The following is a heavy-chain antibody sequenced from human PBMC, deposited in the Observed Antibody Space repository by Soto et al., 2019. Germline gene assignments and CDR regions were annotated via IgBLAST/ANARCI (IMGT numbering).Heavy chain of an antibody. Sequence: EVQLVESGGGLVQPGGSLKLSCAASGFTFSDSAIHWVRQTSGKGLEWVGRIRSKANNYATVYAASLEGRFTISRDDAKNTAHRKINSLNPETAAVYYRTRLNGGHYSTSDYGGKGPLVIVSS. V-gene: IGHV3-73*02. CDR1: GFTFSDSA. J-gene: IGHJ4*02. CDR2: IRSKANNYAT. D-gene: IGHD4-17*01. CDR3: TRLNGGHYSTSDY.